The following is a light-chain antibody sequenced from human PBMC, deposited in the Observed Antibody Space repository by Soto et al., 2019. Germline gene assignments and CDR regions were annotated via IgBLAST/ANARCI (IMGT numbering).Light chain of an antibody. Sequence: DIPMTPSPSSLSASIVDRVTITSRARPAISNHLAWFQQKQGKAPKSLIYAASSLQSGVPSKFNGSGSWTDVTLTIGSLEPEDFATDHCQQCNSFLVIFGGEHQVEGK. CDR2: AAS. CDR1: PAISNH. J-gene: IGKJ4*01. V-gene: IGKV1-16*02. CDR3: QQCNSFLVI.